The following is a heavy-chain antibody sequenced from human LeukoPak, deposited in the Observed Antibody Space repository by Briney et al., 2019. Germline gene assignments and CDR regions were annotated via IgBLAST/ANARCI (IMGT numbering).Heavy chain of an antibody. V-gene: IGHV4-34*01. D-gene: IGHD6-19*01. CDR3: ASGRWYSSGWFDY. J-gene: IGHJ4*02. CDR2: INHSGST. Sequence: SETLSLTCAVYGGSFSGYYWSWIRQPPGKGLEWIGEINHSGSTNYNPSLKRRVTISVDTSKNQFPLKLRSVTAADTAVYYCASGRWYSSGWFDYWGQGTLVTVSS. CDR1: GGSFSGYY.